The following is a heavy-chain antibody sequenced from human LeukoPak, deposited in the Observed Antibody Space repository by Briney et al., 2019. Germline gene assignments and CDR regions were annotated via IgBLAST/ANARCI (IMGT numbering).Heavy chain of an antibody. V-gene: IGHV4-34*01. CDR2: INHSGST. Sequence: SETLSLTCAVYGGSFSGYYWSWIRQPPGKGLEWIGEINHSGSTNYNPSLKSRVTISVDTSKNQFSLKLSSVTAADTAVYYCARDRADRLGLSWGQGTLVTVSS. CDR3: ARDRADRLGLS. D-gene: IGHD2-15*01. J-gene: IGHJ5*02. CDR1: GGSFSGYY.